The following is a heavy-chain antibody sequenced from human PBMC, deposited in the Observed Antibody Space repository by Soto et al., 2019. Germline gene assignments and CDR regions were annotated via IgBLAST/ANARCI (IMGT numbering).Heavy chain of an antibody. J-gene: IGHJ5*02. CDR1: GYTFTGYY. CDR2: INPNSGGT. Sequence: GASVKVSCKASGYTFTGYYMHWVRQAPGQGLEWMGWINPNSGGTNYAQKFQGRVTMTRDTSISTAYMELSRLRSDDTAVYYCARGKIVVVPAAIWFDPWGQGTLVTVSS. V-gene: IGHV1-2*02. CDR3: ARGKIVVVPAAIWFDP. D-gene: IGHD2-2*02.